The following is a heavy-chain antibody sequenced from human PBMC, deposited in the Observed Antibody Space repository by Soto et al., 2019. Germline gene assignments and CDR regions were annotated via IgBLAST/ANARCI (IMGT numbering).Heavy chain of an antibody. Sequence: QVQLQESGPGLVRPSETLSLTCTVSGGSVTTGSYNWSWIRRPPGKGLEWIGNIFFPGITHYNPSLNNRVTMSVDTSKNKFSLTVTSVTAADTAVYYCARDGHGMDVWGQGTTVTVSS. V-gene: IGHV4-61*01. CDR1: GGSVTTGSYN. CDR2: IFFPGIT. CDR3: ARDGHGMDV. J-gene: IGHJ6*02.